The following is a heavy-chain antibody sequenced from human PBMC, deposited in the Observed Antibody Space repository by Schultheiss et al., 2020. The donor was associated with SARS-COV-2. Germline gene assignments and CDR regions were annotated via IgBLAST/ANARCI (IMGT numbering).Heavy chain of an antibody. V-gene: IGHV3-11*04. D-gene: IGHD6-6*01. Sequence: GESLKISCAASGFTFSDYYMSWIRQAPGKGLECLSYISNTGSTIYYADSVRGRFTISRDNAENSLYLQMDSLRVEDTAVYYCARSRYGTSSHNYYMDVWGKGTTVTVSS. J-gene: IGHJ6*03. CDR1: GFTFSDYY. CDR2: ISNTGSTI. CDR3: ARSRYGTSSHNYYMDV.